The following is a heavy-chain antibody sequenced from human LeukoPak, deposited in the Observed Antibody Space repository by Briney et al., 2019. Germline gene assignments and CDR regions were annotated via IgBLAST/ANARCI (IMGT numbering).Heavy chain of an antibody. D-gene: IGHD3-10*01. CDR3: ARLKEGIDY. CDR2: IKHRESP. V-gene: IGHV4-34*01. CDR1: GGSFSGYY. Sequence: PSETLSLTCAVYGGSFSGYYWSWIRQPPGKGLEWIGEIKHRESPNYNPSLKSRLTISVDTSKNQFSLKLSSVTAADTAVYYCARLKEGIDYWGQGTLVTVSS. J-gene: IGHJ4*02.